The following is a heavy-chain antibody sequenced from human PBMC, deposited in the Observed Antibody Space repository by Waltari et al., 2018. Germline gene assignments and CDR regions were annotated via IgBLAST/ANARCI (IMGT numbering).Heavy chain of an antibody. CDR2: INRDGSEK. CDR3: ARGSRQSDY. J-gene: IGHJ4*02. Sequence: EVQLVESGGYLVQPGGYLRLSCAASGFTFSRDWMSWVRQAPGKGREWVANINRDGSEKYHVESVKGRFTISRDNAKNSLYLQMNSLRGEDTAVYYCARGSRQSDYWGQGTLVTVSS. CDR1: GFTFSRDW. V-gene: IGHV3-7*03.